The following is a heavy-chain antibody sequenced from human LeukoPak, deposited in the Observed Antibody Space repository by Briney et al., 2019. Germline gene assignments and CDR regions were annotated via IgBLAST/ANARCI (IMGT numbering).Heavy chain of an antibody. V-gene: IGHV1/OR15-1*01. J-gene: IGHJ4*02. CDR3: AKTRYDYGVGFDY. Sequence: GASVKVSCKASGYIFTDYYMHWVRQAPGQELGWMGRINPNSGGTNYAQKFQGRVTMTRDTSISTAYTELSSLRAEDTAVYYCAKTRYDYGVGFDYWGQGTLVTVSS. CDR1: GYIFTDYY. CDR2: INPNSGGT. D-gene: IGHD4-17*01.